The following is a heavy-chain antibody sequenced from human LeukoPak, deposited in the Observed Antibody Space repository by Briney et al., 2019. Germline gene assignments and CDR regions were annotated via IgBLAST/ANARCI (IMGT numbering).Heavy chain of an antibody. Sequence: SETLSLTCTVSGGSLSSYYWSWIRQPPGKGLEWIGYIYYSGSTNYNPSLKSRVTISVDTSKNQFSLKLSSVTAADTAVYYCARIGPTLTLQHWGQGTLVTVSS. CDR3: ARIGPTLTLQH. CDR2: IYYSGST. V-gene: IGHV4-59*01. D-gene: IGHD3/OR15-3a*01. J-gene: IGHJ1*01. CDR1: GGSLSSYY.